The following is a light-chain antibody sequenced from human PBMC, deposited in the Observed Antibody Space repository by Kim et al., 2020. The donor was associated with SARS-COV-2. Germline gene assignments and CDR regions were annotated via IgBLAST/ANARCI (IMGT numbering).Light chain of an antibody. CDR2: GAS. J-gene: IGKJ1*01. CDR1: QGVTGSNK. Sequence: PGERATPSGRARQGVTGSNKLAWYQQKPGQAPRLLIYGASSRATGIPDRFSGSGSGTDFTLTISRLEPEDFAVYYCQQYGSSVETFGQGTKVDIK. CDR3: QQYGSSVET. V-gene: IGKV3-20*01.